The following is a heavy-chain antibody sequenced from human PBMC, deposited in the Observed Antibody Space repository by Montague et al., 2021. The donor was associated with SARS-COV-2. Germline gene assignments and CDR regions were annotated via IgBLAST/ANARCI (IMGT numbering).Heavy chain of an antibody. CDR2: ISSSSYI. CDR1: GFTFSSYS. CDR3: ARDRPRTKLGY. D-gene: IGHD1-14*01. V-gene: IGHV3-21*01. J-gene: IGHJ4*02. Sequence: SLRLSCAASGFTFSSYSMNWVRQAPGKGLEWVSSISSSSYIYYADSVKGRFTISRDNAKNSLYLQMNSLRAEDTAVYYCARDRPRTKLGYWGQGTLVTVSS.